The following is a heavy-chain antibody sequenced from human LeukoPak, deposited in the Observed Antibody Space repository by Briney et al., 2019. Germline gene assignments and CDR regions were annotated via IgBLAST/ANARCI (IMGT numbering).Heavy chain of an antibody. Sequence: GGSLRLSCAASGFTFDDYGMSWVRQAPGKGLEWVSGINWDGGSKGYVDSVKGRFTISRDNAKNSLYLQMNSLRAEDTALYYCARRDTNGVWLFDYWGQGTLVTVSS. CDR3: ARRDTNGVWLFDY. CDR2: INWDGGSK. V-gene: IGHV3-20*04. J-gene: IGHJ4*02. CDR1: GFTFDDYG. D-gene: IGHD2-8*01.